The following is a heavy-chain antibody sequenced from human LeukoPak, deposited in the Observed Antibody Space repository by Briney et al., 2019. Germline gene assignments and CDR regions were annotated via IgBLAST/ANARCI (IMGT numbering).Heavy chain of an antibody. CDR1: GGSFSGYY. V-gene: IGHV4-34*01. CDR2: INHSGST. CDR3: ARPPPLWSGPYYYYYMDV. D-gene: IGHD3-3*01. J-gene: IGHJ6*03. Sequence: PSETLSLTCAVYGGSFSGYYWSWIRQPPGKGLEWIGEINHSGSTNYNPSLKSRVTISVDTSKNQFSLKLSSVTAADTAVYYCARPPPLWSGPYYYYYMDVWGKGTTVTVSS.